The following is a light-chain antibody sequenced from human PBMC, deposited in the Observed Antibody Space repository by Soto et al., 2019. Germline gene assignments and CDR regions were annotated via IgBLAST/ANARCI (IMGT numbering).Light chain of an antibody. CDR3: QQSYSTTWT. V-gene: IGKV1-39*01. Sequence: DIQMTQSPSPLSASVGDSVTITCRASQSIRSYLNWYQQQQGKAPKFXIYAASSLQSGVPSRFSGSGAGTDFTRTISSLQPEDVETDDCQQSYSTTWTFGQGTKVDIK. CDR2: AAS. CDR1: QSIRSY. J-gene: IGKJ1*01.